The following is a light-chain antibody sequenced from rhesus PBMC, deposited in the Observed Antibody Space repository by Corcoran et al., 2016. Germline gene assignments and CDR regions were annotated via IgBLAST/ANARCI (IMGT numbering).Light chain of an antibody. CDR2: KAS. CDR1: QSISSW. Sequence: DIQMTQSPSSLSTSVGDTVTITCRASQSISSWLDWSQQKPGKAPKLLIYKASSLQSGVPSRFSGSGSGTDFTLTINSLQPEDFATYYCLQYNSSPFTFGPGTKLDIK. V-gene: IGKV1-22*01. J-gene: IGKJ3*01. CDR3: LQYNSSPFT.